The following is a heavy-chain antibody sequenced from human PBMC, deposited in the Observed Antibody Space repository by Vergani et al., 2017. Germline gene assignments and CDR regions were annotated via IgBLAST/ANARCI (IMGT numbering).Heavy chain of an antibody. CDR1: GGSISTGSYY. CDR2: IYTRGTT. Sequence: QVQLQESGPGLVKPSQTLSLTCTVSGGSISTGSYYWTWIRQPAGKGLEWIGRIYTRGTTNYNPSLKSRVTISLDPSRNQFSLKLSSVTAADTAVYFCARDPRSTPHALDSWGQGTRVTVS. CDR3: ARDPRSTPHALDS. D-gene: IGHD5/OR15-5a*01. V-gene: IGHV4-61*02. J-gene: IGHJ3*02.